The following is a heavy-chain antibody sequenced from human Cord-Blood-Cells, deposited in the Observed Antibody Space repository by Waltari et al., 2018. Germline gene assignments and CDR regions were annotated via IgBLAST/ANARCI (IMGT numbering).Heavy chain of an antibody. CDR3: ARDHRSYAFDY. Sequence: QVQLVESGGGVVQPGRSLRLSCAASGFTFSSYGMHWVRQAPGKGLGWVAVIWYDGSNKYYADAVKGRFTISRDNSKNTLYRQMNSLRAEDTAVYYCARDHRSYAFDYWGQGTLVTVSS. D-gene: IGHD1-26*01. J-gene: IGHJ4*02. V-gene: IGHV3-33*01. CDR1: GFTFSSYG. CDR2: IWYDGSNK.